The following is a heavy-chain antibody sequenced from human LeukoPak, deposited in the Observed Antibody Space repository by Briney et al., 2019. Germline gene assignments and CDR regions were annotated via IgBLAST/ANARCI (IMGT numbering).Heavy chain of an antibody. V-gene: IGHV4-34*01. CDR2: INHSGSS. CDR3: ASARDNWKRDYYYYMDV. Sequence: SETLSLTCAVYGGSFSGYYWTWIRQPPGKGLEWIGEINHSGSSNYDPSLKSRVTISVDTSKNQFSLKLSSVTAADTAVYYCASARDNWKRDYYYYMDVWGKGTTVTDSS. CDR1: GGSFSGYY. D-gene: IGHD1-20*01. J-gene: IGHJ6*03.